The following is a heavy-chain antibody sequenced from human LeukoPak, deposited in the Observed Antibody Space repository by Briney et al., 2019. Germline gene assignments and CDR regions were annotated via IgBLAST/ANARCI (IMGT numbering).Heavy chain of an antibody. J-gene: IGHJ4*02. Sequence: GGSLRLSFAASGFTFISYTMKWVRQAPGKGLEWVSSITGSSAYIYYADSVKGRFTISRDNAKNSLFLEMSSLRADDTAVYYCAREDKLELRTIDYWGQGTLVTVSS. V-gene: IGHV3-21*01. CDR3: AREDKLELRTIDY. D-gene: IGHD1-7*01. CDR2: ITGSSAYI. CDR1: GFTFISYT.